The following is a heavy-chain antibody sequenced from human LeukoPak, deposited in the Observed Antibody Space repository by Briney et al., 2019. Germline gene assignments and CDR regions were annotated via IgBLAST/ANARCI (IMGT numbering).Heavy chain of an antibody. CDR1: GFTVSRNY. D-gene: IGHD3-22*01. Sequence: GGSLRLSCAASGFTVSRNYMSWVRQAPGKGLEWVSVIYSGGRTYYADSVKGRFTISRDNTKNPLYLQMNSLRAEDTAVYYCARDRAFYDSSGYLGDFDYWGRGTLVTVSS. V-gene: IGHV3-66*01. CDR2: IYSGGRT. CDR3: ARDRAFYDSSGYLGDFDY. J-gene: IGHJ4*02.